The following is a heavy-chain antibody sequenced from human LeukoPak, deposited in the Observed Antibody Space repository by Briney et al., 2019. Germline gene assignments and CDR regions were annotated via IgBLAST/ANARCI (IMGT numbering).Heavy chain of an antibody. Sequence: ASVKVSCKASGYTFTSYGISWVRQAPGQGLEWMGIINPSGGSTSYAQKFQGRVTMTRDTSTSTVYMELSSLRSEDTAVYYCARVSYSGSYRYDYWGQGTLVTVSS. J-gene: IGHJ4*02. D-gene: IGHD1-26*01. CDR3: ARVSYSGSYRYDY. CDR2: INPSGGST. CDR1: GYTFTSYG. V-gene: IGHV1-46*01.